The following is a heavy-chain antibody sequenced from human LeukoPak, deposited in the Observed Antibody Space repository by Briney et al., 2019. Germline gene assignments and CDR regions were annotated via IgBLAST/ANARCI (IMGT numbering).Heavy chain of an antibody. CDR1: GDSVSTNSAT. V-gene: IGHV6-1*01. CDR3: ARLVGASWFDS. CDR2: TYYRSKWNN. D-gene: IGHD1-26*01. Sequence: QTLSLTCAISGDSVSTNSATWTWLRQSPSRGLEWLGRTYYRSKWNNDYAVSMKSRITIYPDTSKNQFSLQLNSVTPEDTAVYYCARLVGASWFDSWGQGTLVTVSS. J-gene: IGHJ5*01.